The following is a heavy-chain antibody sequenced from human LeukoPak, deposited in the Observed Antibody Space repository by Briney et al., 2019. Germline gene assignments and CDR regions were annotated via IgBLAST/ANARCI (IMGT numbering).Heavy chain of an antibody. V-gene: IGHV4-38-2*02. J-gene: IGHJ4*02. Sequence: NPSETLSLTCTVSGYSISSGYYWGWIRQPPGKGLQWIGTVFYSGSTYYYPSLKSRVTISVDTSKNQFSLRLSSVTAADTAVYYCARGNGWYYGWGQGTLVTVSS. D-gene: IGHD6-19*01. CDR3: ARGNGWYYG. CDR2: VFYSGST. CDR1: GYSISSGYY.